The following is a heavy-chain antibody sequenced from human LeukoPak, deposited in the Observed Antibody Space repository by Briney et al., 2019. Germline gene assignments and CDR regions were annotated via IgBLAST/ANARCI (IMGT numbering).Heavy chain of an antibody. Sequence: SETLSLTCAVYGGSFSGYYWSWIRQPPGKGLEWIGEINHSGSTNYNPSLKSRVTISVDTSKNQFSLKLSSVTAADTAAYYCARHVGAIEVTMVRGVIITGWFDHWGQGTLVTVSS. D-gene: IGHD3-10*01. CDR3: ARHVGAIEVTMVRGVIITGWFDH. CDR2: INHSGST. V-gene: IGHV4-34*01. J-gene: IGHJ5*02. CDR1: GGSFSGYY.